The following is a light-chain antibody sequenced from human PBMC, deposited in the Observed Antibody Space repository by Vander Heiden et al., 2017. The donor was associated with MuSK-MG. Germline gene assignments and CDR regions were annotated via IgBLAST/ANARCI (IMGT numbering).Light chain of an antibody. Sequence: QSLLPQPPSASGTPGQRVPIHCSGSSSNIGSYTVNWFQQMPGTAPRLVVDRNDMRPAGVPDRFSGYRAGTSAARAVSGLQAEEEGTYCCATWDDSRNGGVFGGGTRLTVL. CDR3: ATWDDSRNGGV. V-gene: IGLV1-44*01. CDR1: SSNIGSYT. J-gene: IGLJ3*02. CDR2: RND.